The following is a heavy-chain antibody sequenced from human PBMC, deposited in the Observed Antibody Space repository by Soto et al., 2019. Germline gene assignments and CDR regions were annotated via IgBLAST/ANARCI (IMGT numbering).Heavy chain of an antibody. J-gene: IGHJ5*02. D-gene: IGHD2-15*01. CDR3: ARTARCSPGWCWFDP. Sequence: EVQLVQSGAEVKKPGESLNISCKGSGYSFTTYYIAWVRQMPGKGLEWMGIIYPGDSDTTYSPSFQGQVTFSADKSINTADLQGGRLKASDSGMHYCARTARCSPGWCWFDPWGQGPLVTVSS. CDR2: IYPGDSDT. CDR1: GYSFTTYY. V-gene: IGHV5-51*01.